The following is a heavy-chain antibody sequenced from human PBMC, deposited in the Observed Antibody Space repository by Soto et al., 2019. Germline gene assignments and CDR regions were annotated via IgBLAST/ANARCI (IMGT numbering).Heavy chain of an antibody. CDR2: ISYDGSNK. CDR1: GFTFSSYA. J-gene: IGHJ4*02. D-gene: IGHD1-1*01. Sequence: SLRFSCAASGFTFSSYAMHWVRQAPGKGLEWVAVISYDGSNKYYADSVKGRFTISRDNSKNTLYLQMNSLRAEDTAVYYCARETGTPLYFDYWGQGTLVTVTS. CDR3: ARETGTPLYFDY. V-gene: IGHV3-30-3*01.